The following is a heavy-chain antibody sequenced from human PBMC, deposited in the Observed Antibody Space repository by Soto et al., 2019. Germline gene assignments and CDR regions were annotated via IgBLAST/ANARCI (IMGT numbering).Heavy chain of an antibody. J-gene: IGHJ4*02. CDR3: TTDNHGIVGAPHLNY. CDR1: GFTFSSYA. Sequence: GGSLRLSCAASGFTFSSYAMSWVRQAPGKGLEWVGRIKSKTDGGTTDYAAPVKGRFTISRDDSKNTLYLQMNSLKTEDTAVYYCTTDNHGIVGAPHLNYWGQGTLVTVSS. CDR2: IKSKTDGGTT. D-gene: IGHD1-26*01. V-gene: IGHV3-15*01.